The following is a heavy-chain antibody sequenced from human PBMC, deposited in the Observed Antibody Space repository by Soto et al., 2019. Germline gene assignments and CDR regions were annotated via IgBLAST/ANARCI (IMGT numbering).Heavy chain of an antibody. D-gene: IGHD6-19*01. J-gene: IGHJ3*01. Sequence: PGGSLRLSCAASGFTFDLYAMNWVRQAPGSGLEWVSVIDSSGTTYYADSVKGRFTISRDNSRNMLFLQTHSLRAEDTAVYYCAKELSRSSGRGAFNLWGRGTMVTV. CDR1: GFTFDLYA. CDR2: IDSSGTT. CDR3: AKELSRSSGRGAFNL. V-gene: IGHV3-23*01.